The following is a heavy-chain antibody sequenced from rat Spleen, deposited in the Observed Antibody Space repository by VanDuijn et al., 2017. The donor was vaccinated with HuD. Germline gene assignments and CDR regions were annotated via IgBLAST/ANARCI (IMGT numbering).Heavy chain of an antibody. CDR1: GFTFSNYD. CDR3: ARHRVTMMVLITTDYFDY. V-gene: IGHV5-25*01. J-gene: IGHJ2*01. D-gene: IGHD1-12*02. Sequence: EVQLVESGGGLVQPGRSLKLSCAASGFTFSNYDMAWVRQAPTKGLEWVASISTGGGNTYYRDSVKGRFTISRDNAKSTLYLQMNSLRSEDTATYYCARHRVTMMVLITTDYFDYWGQGVMVTVSS. CDR2: ISTGGGNT.